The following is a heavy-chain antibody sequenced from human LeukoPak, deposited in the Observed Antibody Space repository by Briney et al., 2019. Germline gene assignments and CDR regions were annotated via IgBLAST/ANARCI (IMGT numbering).Heavy chain of an antibody. CDR2: INTNTGNP. CDR3: ARSNNDGDYLGVGFDY. D-gene: IGHD4-17*01. CDR1: GYTFSSYA. Sequence: GASVNVSCTASGYTFSSYAMNWVRQAPGQGLEWMGWINTNTGNPTYAQGFTGRFVFSLDTSVSTAYLQISSLQAGDTAVYYCARSNNDGDYLGVGFDYWGQGTLVTVSS. J-gene: IGHJ4*02. V-gene: IGHV7-4-1*02.